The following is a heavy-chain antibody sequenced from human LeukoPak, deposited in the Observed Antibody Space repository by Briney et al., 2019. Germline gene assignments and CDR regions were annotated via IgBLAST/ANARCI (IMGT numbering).Heavy chain of an antibody. D-gene: IGHD7-27*01. V-gene: IGHV3-30*18. CDR2: VSSDGGTT. CDR3: TKESATGGRYGFDY. J-gene: IGHJ4*02. CDR1: GFTFSSHG. Sequence: GGSLRLSCAASGFTFSSHGIHWVRQAPGKGLEWVAVVSSDGGTTYYADSVKGRFTISRDNSKNTLYLQMNSLRGEDTAIYYCTKESATGGRYGFDYWGQGTLVTVSS.